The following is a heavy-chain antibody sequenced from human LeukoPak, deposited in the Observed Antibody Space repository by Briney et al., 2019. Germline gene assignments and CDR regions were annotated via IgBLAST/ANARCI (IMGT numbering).Heavy chain of an antibody. CDR1: GFTFSSYA. D-gene: IGHD3-22*01. CDR3: AKSSGYYSAEYFQH. Sequence: PGGSLRLSCAASGFTFSSYAMSWVRQAPGKGLEWVSAISGSGGSTYYADSVKGRFTISRDNSKNTLYLQMNSLGAEDTAVYYCAKSSGYYSAEYFQHWGQGTLVTVSS. CDR2: ISGSGGST. V-gene: IGHV3-23*01. J-gene: IGHJ1*01.